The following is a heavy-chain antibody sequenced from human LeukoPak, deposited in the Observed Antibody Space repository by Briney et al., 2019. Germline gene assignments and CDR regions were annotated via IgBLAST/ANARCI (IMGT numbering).Heavy chain of an antibody. D-gene: IGHD6-13*01. Sequence: GGCRRLSCEASGFSFSRYPIHWVRQAPGKGLEWVTVIAADGRDIKYADSVKGRFTISRDNSKNTLSLQMNNLRADDTAVYYCARDAQVSAAAYYFDYWGRGTLVPVPS. CDR1: GFSFSRYP. CDR2: IAADGRDI. V-gene: IGHV3-30*04. CDR3: ARDAQVSAAAYYFDY. J-gene: IGHJ4*01.